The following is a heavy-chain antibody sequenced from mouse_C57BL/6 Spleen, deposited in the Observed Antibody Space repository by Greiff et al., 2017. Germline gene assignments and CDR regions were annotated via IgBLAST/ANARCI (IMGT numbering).Heavy chain of an antibody. Sequence: LVESGAELARPGASVKLSCKASGYTFTSYGISWVKQRTGQGLEWIGEIYPRSGNTYYNEKFKGKATLTADKSSSTAYMELRSLTSEDSAVYFCAREELDCYAMDYWGQGTSVTVSS. J-gene: IGHJ4*01. V-gene: IGHV1-81*01. CDR3: AREELDCYAMDY. CDR2: IYPRSGNT. CDR1: GYTFTSYG. D-gene: IGHD4-1*01.